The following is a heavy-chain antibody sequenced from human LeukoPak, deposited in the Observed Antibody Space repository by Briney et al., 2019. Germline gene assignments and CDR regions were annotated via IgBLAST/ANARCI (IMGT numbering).Heavy chain of an antibody. Sequence: PSETLSLTCTVSGGSISPYYWSWIRQPPGKGLEWIGYIYYNGNTNYNSSLRSRVTISVDTSKNQFSLKLTSVSAADTAIYYCAKGGWSLDSWGQGTLVTVSS. CDR1: GGSISPYY. J-gene: IGHJ4*02. D-gene: IGHD6-19*01. CDR2: IYYNGNT. V-gene: IGHV4-59*01. CDR3: AKGGWSLDS.